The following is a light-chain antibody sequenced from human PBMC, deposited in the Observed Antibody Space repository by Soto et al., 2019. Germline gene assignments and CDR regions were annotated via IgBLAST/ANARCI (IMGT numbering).Light chain of an antibody. CDR1: QSVLHSSNNKNY. CDR2: WAS. V-gene: IGKV4-1*01. J-gene: IGKJ4*01. Sequence: DIVMTQSPDSLAVSLGERATINCKSSQSVLHSSNNKNYLAWYQQKPGHPPKLLIYWASTRESGVPDRFSGSGSGTDFTLTISSLQAEDVAVYSCQQYYTSPLTFGGGTKVEIK. CDR3: QQYYTSPLT.